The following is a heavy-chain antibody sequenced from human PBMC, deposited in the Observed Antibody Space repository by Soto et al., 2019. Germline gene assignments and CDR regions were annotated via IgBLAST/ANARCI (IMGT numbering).Heavy chain of an antibody. CDR1: GGSVSSGSYY. CDR2: IYYSGST. D-gene: IGHD3-22*01. Sequence: PSVTLSLTCTVSGGSVSSGSYYWSWIRQPPGKGLEWIGYIYYSGSTNYNPSLKSRVTISVDTSKNQFSLKLSSVTAADTAVYYCARAINYYDSSGYYYFDYWGQGTLVT. CDR3: ARAINYYDSSGYYYFDY. V-gene: IGHV4-61*01. J-gene: IGHJ4*02.